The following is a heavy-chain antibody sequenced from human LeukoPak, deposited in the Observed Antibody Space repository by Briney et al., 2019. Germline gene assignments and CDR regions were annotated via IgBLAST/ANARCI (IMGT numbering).Heavy chain of an antibody. J-gene: IGHJ4*02. D-gene: IGHD4-17*01. V-gene: IGHV3-23*01. CDR2: IGGGEP. CDR1: GFTFSNFA. CDR3: AKDLYGDYDFDC. Sequence: GGSLRLSCAASGFTFSNFAMSWVRQAPGKGPEWVSVIGGGEPYYTDSVKGRFIISRDNSKNTISLQMNSLRPEDTAVYYCAKDLYGDYDFDCWGQGTLVTVSS.